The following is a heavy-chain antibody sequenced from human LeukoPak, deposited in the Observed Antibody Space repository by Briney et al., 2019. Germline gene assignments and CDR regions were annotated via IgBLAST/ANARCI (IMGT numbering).Heavy chain of an antibody. D-gene: IGHD2-2*01. CDR3: ARELGYCSSTSCSFDY. Sequence: ASVKVSCKASGYTFTGYYMHWVRQAPGQGLEWMGWINPNSGGTNYAQKFQGWVTMTRDTSISTAYMELSRLRSDDTAVYYCARELGYCSSTSCSFDYWGQGTLVTVSS. V-gene: IGHV1-2*04. J-gene: IGHJ4*02. CDR1: GYTFTGYY. CDR2: INPNSGGT.